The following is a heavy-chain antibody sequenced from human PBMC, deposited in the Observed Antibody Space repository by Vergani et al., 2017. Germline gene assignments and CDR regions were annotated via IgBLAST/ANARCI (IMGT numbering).Heavy chain of an antibody. CDR2: IIPILGIA. D-gene: IGHD2-15*01. CDR3: ARVARGYCSGGSCYESGAFDI. J-gene: IGHJ3*02. CDR1: GGTFSSYT. Sequence: QVQLVQSGAEVKKPGSSVKVSCKASGGTFSSYTISWVRQAPGQGLEWMGRIIPILGIANYAQKFQGRVTITADKSTSTAYMELSSLRSEDTAVYYCARVARGYCSGGSCYESGAFDIWGQGTMVTVSS. V-gene: IGHV1-69*02.